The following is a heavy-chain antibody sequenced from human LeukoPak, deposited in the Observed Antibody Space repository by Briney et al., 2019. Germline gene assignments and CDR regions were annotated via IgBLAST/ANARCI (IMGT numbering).Heavy chain of an antibody. CDR1: GFTFSDYY. D-gene: IGHD3-22*01. CDR2: ISSSSSYT. CDR3: ARRAYYYDSSGLYLYYYYGMDV. V-gene: IGHV3-11*06. Sequence: PGGSLRLSCAASGFTFSDYYMSWIRQAPGKGLEWVSYISSSSSYTNYADSVKGRFTISRDNAKNSLYLQMNSLRAEDTAVYYCARRAYYYDSSGLYLYYYYGMDVWGQGTTVTVSS. J-gene: IGHJ6*02.